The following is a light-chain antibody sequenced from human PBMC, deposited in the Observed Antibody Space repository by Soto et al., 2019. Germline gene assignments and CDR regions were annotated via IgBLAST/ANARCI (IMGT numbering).Light chain of an antibody. CDR3: QQYNNWPRT. V-gene: IGKV3-15*01. CDR1: QSISSN. Sequence: EIVMTQSPATLSMSPGERATLSCRASQSISSNLAWYQQKPGQAPRLLIFGASTRATGIPARFSGSGSGTEFTLTISSLQSEDFAVYYCQQYNNWPRTFGHGTKVEIK. J-gene: IGKJ1*01. CDR2: GAS.